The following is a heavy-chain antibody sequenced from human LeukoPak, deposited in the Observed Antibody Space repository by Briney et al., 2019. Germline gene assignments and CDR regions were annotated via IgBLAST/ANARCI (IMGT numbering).Heavy chain of an antibody. CDR3: ARDREDVVVVVAATGFDY. Sequence: GGSLRLSRAASGFTFSSYGMHWVRQAPGKGLEWVSSISGGSSYIYYADSVKGRFTISRDNAENSLYLQMNSLRAEDTAVYYCARDREDVVVVVAATGFDYWGQGSLVTVSS. CDR2: ISGGSSYI. CDR1: GFTFSSYG. J-gene: IGHJ4*02. V-gene: IGHV3-21*01. D-gene: IGHD2-15*01.